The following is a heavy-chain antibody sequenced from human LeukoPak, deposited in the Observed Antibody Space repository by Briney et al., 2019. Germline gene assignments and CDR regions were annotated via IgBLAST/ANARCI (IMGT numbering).Heavy chain of an antibody. CDR1: GFTFSDYY. J-gene: IGHJ5*02. Sequence: GGSLRLSCVVSGFTFSDYYMSWIRQAPGKGLEWVSYISSSNTTTYYADSVKGRFTVSRDNAKNSLYLQMNSLRAEDTAVYYCARQGYCSGGSCYWSGWFDPWGQGTLVTVSS. V-gene: IGHV3-11*01. D-gene: IGHD2-15*01. CDR3: ARQGYCSGGSCYWSGWFDP. CDR2: ISSSNTTT.